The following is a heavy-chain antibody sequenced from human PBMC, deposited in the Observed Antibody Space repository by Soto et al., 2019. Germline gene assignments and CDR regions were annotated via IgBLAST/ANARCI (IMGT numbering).Heavy chain of an antibody. D-gene: IGHD5-18*01. CDR2: ISYDGSNK. V-gene: IGHV3-30*18. CDR3: AKRGYGRYNWFDP. Sequence: GSLVPTCAASGFTFSSYGMHWVRQAPGKGLEWVAVISYDGSNKYYADSVKGRFTISRGNSKNTLYLQMNSLRAEDTAVYYCAKRGYGRYNWFDPWGQGTLVTVYS. J-gene: IGHJ5*02. CDR1: GFTFSSYG.